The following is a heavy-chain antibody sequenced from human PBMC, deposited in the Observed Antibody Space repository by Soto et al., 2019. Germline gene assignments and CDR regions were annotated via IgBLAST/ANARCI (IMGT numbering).Heavy chain of an antibody. CDR1: GFPFSRYD. D-gene: IGHD6-13*01. J-gene: IGHJ6*02. Sequence: EVQLVESGGGLVQPGGSLRLSCAASGFPFSRYDMVWVRQATGKGLDWGSTIGTDGYTYFPDSVKGRFTISRENAKNSLYLQMNGLRAEDTAVYYCARVNKVAAAGSYYYAMDVWGQGTTVTVSS. V-gene: IGHV3-13*01. CDR3: ARVNKVAAAGSYYYAMDV. CDR2: IGTDGYT.